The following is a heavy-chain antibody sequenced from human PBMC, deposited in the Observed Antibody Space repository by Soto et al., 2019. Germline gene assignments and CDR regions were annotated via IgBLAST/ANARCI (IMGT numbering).Heavy chain of an antibody. J-gene: IGHJ5*02. CDR3: AREANDYGDYVGWFDP. CDR1: GFTFSSYG. V-gene: IGHV3-33*01. CDR2: IWYDGSNK. D-gene: IGHD4-17*01. Sequence: QVQLVESGGGVVQPGRSLRLSCAASGFTFSSYGMHWVRQAPGKGLEWVAVIWYDGSNKYYADSVKGRFTISRDNSKNTLYLQMNSLRVVDTAVYYCAREANDYGDYVGWFDPWGQGTLVTVSS.